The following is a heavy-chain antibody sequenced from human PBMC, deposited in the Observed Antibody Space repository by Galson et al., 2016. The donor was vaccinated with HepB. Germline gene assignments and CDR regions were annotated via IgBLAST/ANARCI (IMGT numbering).Heavy chain of an antibody. CDR1: GDSINSGGYF. D-gene: IGHD3-10*01. CDR2: VNHRGTT. V-gene: IGHV4-30-2*01. CDR3: ARDGFPGFGSFFDY. Sequence: TLSLTCAVSGDSINSGGYFWSWIRQPPGKGLEWIGEVNHRGTTNYDPSLESRVTISADTSKNQFSLNLSSVTAADTAVYFCARDGFPGFGSFFDYWGHGALVTVSS. J-gene: IGHJ4*01.